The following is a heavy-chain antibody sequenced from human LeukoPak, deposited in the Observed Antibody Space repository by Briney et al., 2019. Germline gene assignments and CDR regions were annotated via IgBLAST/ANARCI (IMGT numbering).Heavy chain of an antibody. V-gene: IGHV3-15*01. CDR3: ARYYGDSGSQYYFDY. D-gene: IGHD3-22*01. Sequence: PGGSLRLSCAASGFTFSDAWMSWVRQAPGKGLEWVGRIKSKTDGGTTDYAAPVEGRFTISRDDSKNTLYLQMNSLKIEDTAVYYCARYYGDSGSQYYFDYWGQGTLVTVSS. CDR2: IKSKTDGGTT. J-gene: IGHJ4*02. CDR1: GFTFSDAW.